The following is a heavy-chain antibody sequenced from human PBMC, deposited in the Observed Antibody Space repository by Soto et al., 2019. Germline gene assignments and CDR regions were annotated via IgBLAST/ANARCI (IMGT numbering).Heavy chain of an antibody. CDR2: IYWDDDK. D-gene: IGHD4-17*01. Sequence: QITLKESGPTLVKPTQTLTLTCTFSGFSLSTSGVGVGWIRQPPGKALEWLALIYWDDDKRYSPSLKSRLTITKDPSKNQVVPTMPNMDPVDTATYYCAHYSYGDYEGNWFDPWGQGTLVTVSS. J-gene: IGHJ5*02. CDR1: GFSLSTSGVG. V-gene: IGHV2-5*02. CDR3: AHYSYGDYEGNWFDP.